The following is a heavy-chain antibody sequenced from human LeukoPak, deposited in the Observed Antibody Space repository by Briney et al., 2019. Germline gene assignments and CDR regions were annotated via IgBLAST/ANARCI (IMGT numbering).Heavy chain of an antibody. V-gene: IGHV7-4-1*02. D-gene: IGHD1-1*01. Sequence: ASVKVSCKASGYTFTSYAINWVRQAPGQGLEWMGWINTNTGNPTYAQAFTGRVSFSLDTSVSTAYLHISSLKAEDTAVYYCARVRAGNRKVSWFDPWGQGTLATVPS. J-gene: IGHJ5*02. CDR2: INTNTGNP. CDR3: ARVRAGNRKVSWFDP. CDR1: GYTFTSYA.